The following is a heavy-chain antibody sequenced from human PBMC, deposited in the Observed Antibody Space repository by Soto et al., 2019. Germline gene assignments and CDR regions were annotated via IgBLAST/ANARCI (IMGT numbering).Heavy chain of an antibody. Sequence: GESLKISCKGSGYSFTSYWISWVRQMPGKGLEWMGRIDPSDSYTNYSPSFQGHVTISADKSISTAYLQWSSLKASDTAMYYCARHGPFVYYDMLTGYRAHYYYGMDVWGQGTTVTVSS. CDR1: GYSFTSYW. J-gene: IGHJ6*02. D-gene: IGHD3-9*01. V-gene: IGHV5-10-1*01. CDR2: IDPSDSYT. CDR3: ARHGPFVYYDMLTGYRAHYYYGMDV.